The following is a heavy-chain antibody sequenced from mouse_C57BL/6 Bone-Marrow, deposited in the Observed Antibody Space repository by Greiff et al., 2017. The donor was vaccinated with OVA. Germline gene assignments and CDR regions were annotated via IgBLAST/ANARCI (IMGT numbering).Heavy chain of an antibody. Sequence: EVQLVESGGGLVKPGGSLKLSCAASGFTFSDYGMHWVRQAPEKGLEWVAYISSGSSTIYYADTVKGRFTISRDNAKNTLFLQMTSLRSEDTAMYYCARWGGSSFYWGQGTTLTVSS. CDR2: ISSGSSTI. V-gene: IGHV5-17*01. J-gene: IGHJ2*01. D-gene: IGHD1-1*01. CDR3: ARWGGSSFY. CDR1: GFTFSDYG.